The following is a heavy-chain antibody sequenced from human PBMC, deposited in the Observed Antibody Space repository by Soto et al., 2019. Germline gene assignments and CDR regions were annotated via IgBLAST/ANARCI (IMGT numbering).Heavy chain of an antibody. J-gene: IGHJ6*02. CDR1: VFIFSDYY. V-gene: IGHV3-11*05. D-gene: IGHD6-19*01. CDR3: ARAPGAVNYYAGVDV. Sequence: XGSLRLSCVSSVFIFSDYYMACIRRSPGKWLEWVSYISDGGSYTNHGNSVRGRVSVSRDDARNSLYLQIKNLRVEDTGVYYCARAPGAVNYYAGVDVWGQGTTGSVSS. CDR2: ISDGGSYT.